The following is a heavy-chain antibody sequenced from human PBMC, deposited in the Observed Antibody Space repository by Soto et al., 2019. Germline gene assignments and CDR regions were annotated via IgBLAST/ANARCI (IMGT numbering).Heavy chain of an antibody. J-gene: IGHJ4*02. CDR3: AKDGPGSSALGY. D-gene: IGHD6-19*01. CDR2: INSDGSTT. Sequence: GGSLRLSCAASGFTFSSYWRHWARQAPGKGLVWVSRINSDGSTTSCADSVEGRFTISRDNAKNMLYLQMNSLRAEDTAVYYCAKDGPGSSALGYWGQGTLVTVSS. V-gene: IGHV3-74*01. CDR1: GFTFSSYW.